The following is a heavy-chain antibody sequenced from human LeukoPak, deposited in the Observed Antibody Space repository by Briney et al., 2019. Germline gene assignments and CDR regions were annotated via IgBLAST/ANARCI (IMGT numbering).Heavy chain of an antibody. V-gene: IGHV3-23*01. J-gene: IGHJ4*02. CDR1: GFIFSSYA. D-gene: IGHD2-21*02. CDR3: AKIRHGGDCYDY. CDR2: ISGSGGST. Sequence: GGSLGLSCAASGFIFSSYAMSWVRQAPGKGLEWVSDISGSGGSTYYADSVKGRFTISRDNSKNTLYLQMNSLRAEDTAVYYCAKIRHGGDCYDYWGQGTLVTVSS.